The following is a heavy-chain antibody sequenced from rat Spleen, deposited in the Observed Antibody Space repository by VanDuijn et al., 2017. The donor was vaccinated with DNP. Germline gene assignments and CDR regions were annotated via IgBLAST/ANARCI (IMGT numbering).Heavy chain of an antibody. CDR1: GFSLTSNN. V-gene: IGHV2-41*01. Sequence: QVQLKESGPGLVQPSQTLSLTCTVAGFSLTSNNVHWVRQPPGKGLEWMGVIWKNGATRYNSALKSRLSISRDTSKSQVFLKMNSLQTEDTAIYFCTRDNSYYWYFDFWGPGTMVTVSS. CDR3: TRDNSYYWYFDF. J-gene: IGHJ1*01. CDR2: IWKNGAT. D-gene: IGHD1-10*01.